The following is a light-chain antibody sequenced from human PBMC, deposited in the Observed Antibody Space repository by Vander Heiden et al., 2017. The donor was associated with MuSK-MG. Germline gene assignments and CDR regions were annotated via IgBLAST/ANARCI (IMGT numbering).Light chain of an antibody. Sequence: DIVMTQSPDSLAVSLGERATINCKSSRSVLYSSNNKNYLAWYQQKPGQPPKLLIYWASTRESGVPDRFSGSGSGTDFTLTISSLQAEDVAVYYCQQDDSTPQTFGQGTRLEIK. CDR3: QQDDSTPQT. J-gene: IGKJ5*01. CDR1: RSVLYSSNNKNY. CDR2: WAS. V-gene: IGKV4-1*01.